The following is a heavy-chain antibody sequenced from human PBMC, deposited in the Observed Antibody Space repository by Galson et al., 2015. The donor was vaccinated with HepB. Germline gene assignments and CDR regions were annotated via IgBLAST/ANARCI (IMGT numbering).Heavy chain of an antibody. J-gene: IGHJ6*02. D-gene: IGHD6-19*01. CDR2: MNPKSGNT. Sequence: SVKVSCKASGYTFSSYDINWVRQATGQGLEWMGWMNPKSGNTGYAQKFQGRVTMTRNTSRSTAYMELSSLRSEDTAVYYCARGLISGSGFYYNYYGMHVWGQGTTVTVSS. V-gene: IGHV1-8*01. CDR1: GYTFSSYD. CDR3: ARGLISGSGFYYNYYGMHV.